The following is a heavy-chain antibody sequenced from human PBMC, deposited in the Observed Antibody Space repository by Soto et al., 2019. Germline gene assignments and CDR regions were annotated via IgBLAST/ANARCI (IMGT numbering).Heavy chain of an antibody. Sequence: EVQLLESGGGLVQPGGSLRLSCAASGFTFTTYAMSWVRQAPGKGLEWVSSISASGGSTYYADSVKGRFTISRDNSKNTLYLQMNSLRAEDTAVYYCAKDEGYSYGNFDYWGQGTLVTVSS. CDR1: GFTFTTYA. CDR2: ISASGGST. D-gene: IGHD5-18*01. CDR3: AKDEGYSYGNFDY. V-gene: IGHV3-23*01. J-gene: IGHJ4*02.